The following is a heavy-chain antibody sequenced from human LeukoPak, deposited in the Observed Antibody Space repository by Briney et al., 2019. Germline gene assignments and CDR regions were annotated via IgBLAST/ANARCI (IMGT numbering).Heavy chain of an antibody. V-gene: IGHV3-74*01. CDR2: INTDGSTT. D-gene: IGHD2-2*01. CDR1: GFTFSTYW. J-gene: IGHJ4*02. Sequence: PGESLRLSCAASGFTFSTYWIHWVRQAPGKGLVWVSRINTDGSTTSYADSVKGRFTISRDNAKSTLYLQMNSLRADDTAVYYCVRDMHGPHDYWGQGTLVTASA. CDR3: VRDMHGPHDY.